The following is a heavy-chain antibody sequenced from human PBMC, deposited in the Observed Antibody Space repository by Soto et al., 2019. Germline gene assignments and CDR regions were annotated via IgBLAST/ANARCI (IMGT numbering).Heavy chain of an antibody. Sequence: QVQLVQSGAEVKKPGSSVKVSCKASGGTFSSYTISWVRQAPGQGLEWMGRIIPILAIANYAQKFQGRVTITADKSTSTAYMELSSLRSEDTAVYYCARSCSGGSCYSDYYYYYMDVWGKGTTVTVSS. CDR1: GGTFSSYT. D-gene: IGHD2-15*01. CDR3: ARSCSGGSCYSDYYYYYMDV. V-gene: IGHV1-69*02. J-gene: IGHJ6*03. CDR2: IIPILAIA.